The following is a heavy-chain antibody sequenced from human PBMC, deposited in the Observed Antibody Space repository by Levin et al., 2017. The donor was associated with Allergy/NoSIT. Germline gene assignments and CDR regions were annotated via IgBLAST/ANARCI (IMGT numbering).Heavy chain of an antibody. CDR3: ARDRGVVVGAIRYHYGMDV. V-gene: IGHV4-4*07. J-gene: IGHJ6*02. CDR1: GGSISSFY. D-gene: IGHD1-26*01. Sequence: PSQTLSLTCTVPGGSISSFYWSWIRQPAGKGLEWIGRIYTGVTTNYNPSLKSRVTMSVDTSKNQFSLKLTSVTAADTAVYYCARDRGVVVGAIRYHYGMDVWGQGTTVTVSS. CDR2: IYTGVTT.